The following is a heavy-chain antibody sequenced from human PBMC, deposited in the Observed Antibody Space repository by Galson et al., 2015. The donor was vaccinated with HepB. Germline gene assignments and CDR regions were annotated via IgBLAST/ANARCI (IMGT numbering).Heavy chain of an antibody. V-gene: IGHV5-51*01. CDR3: ARHVGNYGSDY. Sequence: QSGAEVTEPGESLKISCKASGYTFTSYWIGWVRQMPGKGLEWMGIIYPGDSDTRYSPSFQGQVTISADKSINTAYLQWSSLKASDTAMYYCARHVGNYGSDYWGQGTLVTVSS. CDR2: IYPGDSDT. CDR1: GYTFTSYW. D-gene: IGHD1-7*01. J-gene: IGHJ4*02.